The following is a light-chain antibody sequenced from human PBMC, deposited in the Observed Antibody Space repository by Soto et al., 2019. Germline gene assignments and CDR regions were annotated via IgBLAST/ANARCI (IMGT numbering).Light chain of an antibody. CDR3: LQDHTYPRT. CDR1: QTVGVY. CDR2: NAS. J-gene: IGKJ1*01. Sequence: IGMSQSAATLSLSPRETATLSCRASQTVGVYLAWYQQNAGQAPRLLIYNASNRATGIPARFSGSGSGTDFTLTISSLQPEDFATYYRLQDHTYPRTFGQGTKV. V-gene: IGKV3-11*01.